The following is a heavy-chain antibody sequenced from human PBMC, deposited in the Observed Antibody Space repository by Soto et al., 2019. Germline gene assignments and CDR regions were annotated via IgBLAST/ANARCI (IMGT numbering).Heavy chain of an antibody. D-gene: IGHD3-10*01. CDR3: AQKWVTMAPSHYMEV. J-gene: IGHJ6*03. Sequence: PGGSLRLSCAASGIIFNGFGMHWVRQAPGKGLEWVAVIRYDGSSTSYADSVKGRFTISRDNAKNTLYLQMNSLRAEDTAVYYCAQKWVTMAPSHYMEVWGKGTTVTVSS. CDR2: IRYDGSST. V-gene: IGHV3-33*03. CDR1: GIIFNGFG.